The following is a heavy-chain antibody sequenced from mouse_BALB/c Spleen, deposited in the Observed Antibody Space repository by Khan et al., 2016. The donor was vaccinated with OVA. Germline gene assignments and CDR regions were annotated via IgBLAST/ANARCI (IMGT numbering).Heavy chain of an antibody. CDR1: GFTFSTYG. CDR3: SRLAYYYDSEGFAY. J-gene: IGHJ3*01. CDR2: VSTGGHYT. Sequence: EVKLEESGGDVVKPGGSLKLSCAASGFTFSTYGMSWVRQTPDKRLEWVATVSTGGHYTYYSDTVKGRFTISRDNAKNTLYLQMSSLRSEDTAMFYCSRLAYYYDSEGFAYWGQGTLVTVS. D-gene: IGHD1-1*01. V-gene: IGHV5-6*02.